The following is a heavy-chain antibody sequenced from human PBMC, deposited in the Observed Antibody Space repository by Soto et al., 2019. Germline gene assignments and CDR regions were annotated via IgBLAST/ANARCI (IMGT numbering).Heavy chain of an antibody. Sequence: GGSLRLSCAASGFTFSDYYMSWIRQAPGKGLEWVSYISSSGSTIYYADSVKGRFTISRDNAKNSLYLQMNSLRAEDTAVYYCASVGYSSSWYFYYYYGMDVWGQGTTVTVSS. V-gene: IGHV3-11*01. J-gene: IGHJ6*02. D-gene: IGHD6-13*01. CDR1: GFTFSDYY. CDR2: ISSSGSTI. CDR3: ASVGYSSSWYFYYYYGMDV.